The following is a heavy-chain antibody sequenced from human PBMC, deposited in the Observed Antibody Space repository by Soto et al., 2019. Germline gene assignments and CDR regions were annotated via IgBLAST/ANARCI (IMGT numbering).Heavy chain of an antibody. CDR1: GFTFSSYG. CDR2: ISYDGSNK. V-gene: IGHV3-30*18. J-gene: IGHJ4*02. CDR3: AKWARNYYDSSGSPFDY. Sequence: GGSLRLSCAASGFTFSSYGMHWVRQAPGKGLEWVAVISYDGSNKYYADSVKGRFTISRDNSKNTLYLQMNSLRAEDTAVYYCAKWARNYYDSSGSPFDYWGQGTLVTVSS. D-gene: IGHD3-22*01.